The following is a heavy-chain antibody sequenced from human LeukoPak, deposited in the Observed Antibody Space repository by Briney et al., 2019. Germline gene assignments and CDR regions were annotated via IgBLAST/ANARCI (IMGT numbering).Heavy chain of an antibody. D-gene: IGHD4-23*01. CDR3: ARENRNSDAFDI. Sequence: GTSLRLSCAASGFTFSSYGMHWVRQAPGKGLEWVAVISYDGSNKYYADSVKGRFTITRDNSKNTLYLQMNSLRAEDTAVYYCARENRNSDAFDIWGQGTMVTVSS. CDR2: ISYDGSNK. J-gene: IGHJ3*02. V-gene: IGHV3-30*03. CDR1: GFTFSSYG.